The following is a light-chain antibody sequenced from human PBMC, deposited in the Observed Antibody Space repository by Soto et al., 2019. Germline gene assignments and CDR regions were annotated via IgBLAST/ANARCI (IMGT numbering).Light chain of an antibody. CDR3: QQYGSSST. V-gene: IGKV3-20*01. J-gene: IGKJ5*01. Sequence: EIVMTQSPATLSVSPGERATLSCRASQSVSSNLAWYTQKPGQAPRLLIYGASTRPTGIPDRFSGSGSGTDFTLTISRLEPEDFAVDYCQQYGSSSTFGQGTRLEIK. CDR1: QSVSSN. CDR2: GAS.